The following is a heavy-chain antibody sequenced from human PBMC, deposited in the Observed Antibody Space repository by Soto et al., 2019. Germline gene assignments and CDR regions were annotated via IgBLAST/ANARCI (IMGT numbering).Heavy chain of an antibody. CDR3: AREIFRGGYLGY. CDR2: TRNKANSYTT. CDR1: GFTFSDHY. V-gene: IGHV3-72*01. D-gene: IGHD3-3*01. J-gene: IGHJ4*02. Sequence: PGGSLRLSCAASGFTFSDHYMDWVRQAPGKGLEWVGRTRNKANSYTTEYAASVKGRVTISRDDSKNSLYLQMNSLKTEDTAVYYCAREIFRGGYLGYWGQGTLVTVSS.